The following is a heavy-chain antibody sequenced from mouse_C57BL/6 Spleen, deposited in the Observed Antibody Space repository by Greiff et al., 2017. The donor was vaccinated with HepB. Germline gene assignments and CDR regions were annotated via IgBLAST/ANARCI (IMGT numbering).Heavy chain of an antibody. V-gene: IGHV7-3*01. D-gene: IGHD2-3*01. Sequence: EVQLVESGGGLVQPGGSLSLSCAASGFTFTDYYMSWVRQPPGKALEWLGFIRNKANGYTTEYSASVKGRFTISRDNSQSILYLQMNALRAEDSATYYCARWLLPLYAMDYWDQGTSVTVSS. CDR2: IRNKANGYTT. CDR1: GFTFTDYY. CDR3: ARWLLPLYAMDY. J-gene: IGHJ4*01.